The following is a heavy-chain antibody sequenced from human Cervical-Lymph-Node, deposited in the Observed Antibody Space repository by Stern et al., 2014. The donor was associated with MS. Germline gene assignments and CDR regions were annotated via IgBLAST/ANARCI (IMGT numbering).Heavy chain of an antibody. CDR3: ARINSKILYGMDV. CDR2: ISTRSTNL. Sequence: EVQLVESGGGLVQPGGSLRLSCAASGFNFNNHAMNWVRQAPGKGLEWVSSISTRSTNLYYADSVRGRFTISRDNAQNVMYLQMNSLTIEDTAVYYCARINSKILYGMDVWGPGTTVTVSS. J-gene: IGHJ6*02. V-gene: IGHV3-21*06. CDR1: GFNFNNHA.